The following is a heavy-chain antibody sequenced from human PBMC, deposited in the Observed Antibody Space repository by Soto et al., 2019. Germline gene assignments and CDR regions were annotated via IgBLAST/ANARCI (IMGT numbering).Heavy chain of an antibody. J-gene: IGHJ6*01. V-gene: IGHV5-10-1*01. CDR1: GYSFTSYW. Sequence: GESLKISCKGSGYSFTSYWVSWVRQMPGKGLEWMGRIDPSDSDTNYSPSFQGHVTISADKSISTAYLQWSSLKASHTAMYYCARHSRSFGESYYYYGMDVWGQGTTVTVSS. D-gene: IGHD3-10*01. CDR3: ARHSRSFGESYYYYGMDV. CDR2: IDPSDSDT.